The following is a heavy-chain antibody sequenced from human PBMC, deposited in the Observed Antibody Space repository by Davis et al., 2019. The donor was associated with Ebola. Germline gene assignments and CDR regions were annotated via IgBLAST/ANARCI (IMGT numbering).Heavy chain of an antibody. V-gene: IGHV1-69*13. D-gene: IGHD3-22*01. CDR2: IIPIFGTA. J-gene: IGHJ4*02. CDR3: AREAPYYYDSSATFDY. Sequence: SVKVSCKASGFILTNYAIHWVRQAPGQRLEWMGGIIPIFGTANYAQKFQGRVTITADESTSTAYMELSSLRSEDTAVYYCAREAPYYYDSSATFDYWGQGTLVTVSS. CDR1: GFILTNYA.